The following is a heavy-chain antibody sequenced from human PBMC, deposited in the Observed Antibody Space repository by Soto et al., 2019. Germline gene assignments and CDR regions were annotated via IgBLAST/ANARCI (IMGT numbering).Heavy chain of an antibody. Sequence: GGSLRLSCAASGFTFSSYAMSWVRQAPGKGLEWVSAISGSGGSTYYADSVKGRFTISRDNSKNTLYLQMNSLRAEDTAVYYCAKDRGMLGSYYYYYYMDVWGKGTTVTVSS. J-gene: IGHJ6*03. V-gene: IGHV3-23*01. CDR3: AKDRGMLGSYYYYYYMDV. CDR2: ISGSGGST. D-gene: IGHD3-16*01. CDR1: GFTFSSYA.